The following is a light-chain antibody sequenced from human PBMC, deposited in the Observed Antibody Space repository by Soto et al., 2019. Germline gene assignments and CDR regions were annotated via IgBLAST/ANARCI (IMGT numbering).Light chain of an antibody. J-gene: IGLJ1*01. CDR2: EVS. Sequence: QSVLTQPASVSGSPGQSITISCTGTSSDVGNYNLVSWYQQHPGKAPKLMIYEVSQRPSGVSNRFSGSKSSNTASLAISGLQAEDEADYYCSSYAGSGTYVFGTGTKVTVL. V-gene: IGLV2-23*02. CDR1: SSDVGNYNL. CDR3: SSYAGSGTYV.